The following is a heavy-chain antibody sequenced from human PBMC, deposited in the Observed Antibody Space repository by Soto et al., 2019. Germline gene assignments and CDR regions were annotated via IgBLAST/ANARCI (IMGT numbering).Heavy chain of an antibody. V-gene: IGHV4-34*01. D-gene: IGHD3-3*01. CDR3: ARGRSSVPDRRGIGYYGLDV. CDR1: GGSFSGYY. CDR2: INHSGIT. Sequence: QVQLQQWGAGLLKPSETLSLTCGVNGGSFSGYYWSWVGQPPGKGLEWIGEINHSGITDSSPSLKSRVTISLGASRSELSLNLASVTAADTAVYSCARGRSSVPDRRGIGYYGLDVWAQGNTVTVS. J-gene: IGHJ6*02.